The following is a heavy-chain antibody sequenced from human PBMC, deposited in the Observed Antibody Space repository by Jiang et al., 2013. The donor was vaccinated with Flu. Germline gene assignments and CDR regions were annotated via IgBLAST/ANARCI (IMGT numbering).Heavy chain of an antibody. Sequence: SGAEVKKPGASVKVSCKASGYTFTGYYMHWVRQAPGQGLGWMGWINPNSGGTNYAQKFQGWVTMTRDTSISTAYMELSRLRSDDTAVYYCARGETVTNYYYGMDVWGKGTTVTVSS. D-gene: IGHD4-23*01. CDR1: GYTFTGYY. J-gene: IGHJ6*04. V-gene: IGHV1-2*04. CDR2: INPNSGGT. CDR3: ARGETVTNYYYGMDV.